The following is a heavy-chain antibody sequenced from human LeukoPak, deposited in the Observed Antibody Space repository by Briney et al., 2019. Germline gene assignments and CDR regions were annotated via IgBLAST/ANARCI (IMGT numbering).Heavy chain of an antibody. V-gene: IGHV3-66*01. J-gene: IGHJ4*02. Sequence: PGGSLRLSCAVSGFTASNNYMSWVRQAPGKGLEWVSVIYNGGTTYYADSVKGRFTISRDNSKNTLYLQMNSLRAEDTAVYYCARWLRQGDYWGQGTLVTVSS. D-gene: IGHD6-19*01. CDR1: GFTASNNY. CDR2: IYNGGTT. CDR3: ARWLRQGDY.